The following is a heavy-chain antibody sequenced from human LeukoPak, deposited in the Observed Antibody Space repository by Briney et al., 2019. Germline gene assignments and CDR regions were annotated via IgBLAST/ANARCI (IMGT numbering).Heavy chain of an antibody. Sequence: ASVKVSCKASGYTFTSYAMNWVRQAPGQGLEWMGWINTNTGNPTYAQGFTGRFVFSLDTSVSTAYLQISSLKAEDTAVYYRAIPISPITMVRGMGVDAFDIWGQGTMVTVSS. J-gene: IGHJ3*02. CDR2: INTNTGNP. V-gene: IGHV7-4-1*02. D-gene: IGHD3-10*01. CDR1: GYTFTSYA. CDR3: AIPISPITMVRGMGVDAFDI.